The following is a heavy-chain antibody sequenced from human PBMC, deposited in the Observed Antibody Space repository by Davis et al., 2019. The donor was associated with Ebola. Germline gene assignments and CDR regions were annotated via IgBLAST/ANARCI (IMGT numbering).Heavy chain of an antibody. V-gene: IGHV1-3*01. D-gene: IGHD2-2*01. CDR1: GYTFTNYA. J-gene: IGHJ4*02. Sequence: AASVKVSCKASGYTFTNYAIHWVRQAPGQRLEWMGWITAVNGDTRYSLKFQDRLTITRDTSANTAYMVLTSLTYEDTAIYYCVRVRSPTSWQPFDYWGQGSLVTVSS. CDR2: ITAVNGDT. CDR3: VRVRSPTSWQPFDY.